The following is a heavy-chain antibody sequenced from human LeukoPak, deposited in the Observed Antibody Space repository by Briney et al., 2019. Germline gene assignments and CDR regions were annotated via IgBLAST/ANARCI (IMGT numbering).Heavy chain of an antibody. J-gene: IGHJ4*02. Sequence: AGSLRLSCAASGFTFSSYAMSWVRQAPGKGLEWVSAIRRTGGSTYYADSVKGRFTISRDNSKNTLYLQMNSLRAEDTAVYYCANTDYYDTSALDYWGQGTLVTVSS. CDR2: IRRTGGST. CDR1: GFTFSSYA. D-gene: IGHD3-22*01. V-gene: IGHV3-23*01. CDR3: ANTDYYDTSALDY.